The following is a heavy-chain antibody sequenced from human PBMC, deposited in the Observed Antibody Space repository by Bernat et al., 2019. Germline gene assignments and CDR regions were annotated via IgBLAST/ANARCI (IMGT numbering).Heavy chain of an antibody. CDR1: GFTFSTYS. D-gene: IGHD4-23*01. J-gene: IGHJ4*02. Sequence: EVQLVESGGGLVQPGGSLRLSCAASGFTFSTYSMIWVRQAPGKGLEWLSYISSSSSTTYYADSVKGRFTISRDNAMKSLYLQMDSLRAEDTAVYYCARQLIYGGNAFFDYWGQGILVTVSS. CDR2: ISSSSSTT. V-gene: IGHV3-48*01. CDR3: ARQLIYGGNAFFDY.